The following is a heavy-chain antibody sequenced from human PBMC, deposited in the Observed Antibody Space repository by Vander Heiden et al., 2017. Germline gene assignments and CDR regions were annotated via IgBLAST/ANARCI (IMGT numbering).Heavy chain of an antibody. CDR3: AKEAWVVVTSMGGY. CDR1: GLTFSSFS. D-gene: IGHD2-21*02. J-gene: IGHJ4*02. Sequence: EVQLLESGGGLVQPGGSLRLSCAASGLTFSSFSMSWVRQAPGKGLEWVSAISGSGGSTYYADSVKGRFTISRDNSKNTLYLQMNSLRAEDTAVYYCAKEAWVVVTSMGGYWGQGTLVTVSS. V-gene: IGHV3-23*01. CDR2: ISGSGGST.